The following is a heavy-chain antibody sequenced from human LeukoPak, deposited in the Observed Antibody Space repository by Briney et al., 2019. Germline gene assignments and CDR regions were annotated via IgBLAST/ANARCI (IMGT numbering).Heavy chain of an antibody. D-gene: IGHD6-6*01. J-gene: IGHJ6*02. CDR2: INPNSGGT. CDR1: GYTFTGYY. Sequence: GASVKVSCKASGYTFTGYYMHWVRQAPGQGLEWMGRINPNSGGTNYAQKFQGRVTMTRDTSISTAYMELSRLRSDDTAVYYCARDLRTSIAARFYYYGMDVWGQGTTVTVSS. V-gene: IGHV1-2*06. CDR3: ARDLRTSIAARFYYYGMDV.